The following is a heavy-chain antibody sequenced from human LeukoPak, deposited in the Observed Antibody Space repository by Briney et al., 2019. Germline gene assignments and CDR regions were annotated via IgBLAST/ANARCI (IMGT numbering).Heavy chain of an antibody. CDR2: ISSSGSTI. V-gene: IGHV3-11*01. CDR1: GFTFSDYY. CDR3: ASISVAPYYYGSGSYYENDY. Sequence: GGSLRLSCAASGFTFSDYYMSWIRQAPGKGLEWVSYISSSGSTIYYADSVKGRFTISRDNAKNSLNLQMNSLRAEDTAVYYCASISVAPYYYGSGSYYENDYWGQGTLVTVSS. J-gene: IGHJ4*02. D-gene: IGHD3-10*01.